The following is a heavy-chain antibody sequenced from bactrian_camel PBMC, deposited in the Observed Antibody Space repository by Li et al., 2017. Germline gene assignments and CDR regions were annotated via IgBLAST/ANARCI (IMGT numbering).Heavy chain of an antibody. CDR1: QDIFSRYC. J-gene: IGHJ4*01. D-gene: IGHD2*01. CDR3: ATEGSWLPPSD. CDR2: ADVDGAKI. Sequence: VQLVESGGGPVQTGGSLTLSCVGSQDIFSRYCMAWFHQGPRKEREGVAAADVDGAKIYADSVKGRLTISRDNAKNTLYLQINSLKTEDTAIYYCATEGSWLPPSDWGQGTQVTVS. V-gene: IGHV3S1*01.